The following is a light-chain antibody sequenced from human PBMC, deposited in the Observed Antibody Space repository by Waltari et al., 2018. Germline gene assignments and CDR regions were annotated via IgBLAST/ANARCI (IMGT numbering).Light chain of an antibody. CDR1: SSDVGGYNY. CDR3: CSYRGSFV. J-gene: IGLJ1*01. V-gene: IGLV2-11*01. Sequence: QSALTQPRSVSGSPGQSVTISCTGTSSDVGGYNYVSWYQQNPGKAPKLMIYYVSKRPSGVPDRFSGSKSGNTASLTISGFQAEDDGDYYCCSYRGSFVFGTGTKVTVL. CDR2: YVS.